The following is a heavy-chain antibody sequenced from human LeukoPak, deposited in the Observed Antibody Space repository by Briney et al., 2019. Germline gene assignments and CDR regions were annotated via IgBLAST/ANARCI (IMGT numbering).Heavy chain of an antibody. CDR2: IYTSGST. CDR3: ARHWGDCSSTSCYRGGFDP. V-gene: IGHV4-61*02. D-gene: IGHD2-2*01. J-gene: IGHJ5*02. Sequence: PSETLSLTCTVSGGSISSGSYYWSWIRQPAGKGLEWIGRIYTSGSTNYNPSLESRVTISVDTSKNQFSLKLSSVTAADTAVYYCARHWGDCSSTSCYRGGFDPWGQGTLVTVSS. CDR1: GGSISSGSYY.